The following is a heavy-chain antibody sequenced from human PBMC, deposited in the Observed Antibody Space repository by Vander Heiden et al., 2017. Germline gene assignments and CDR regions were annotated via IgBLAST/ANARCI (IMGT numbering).Heavy chain of an antibody. CDR1: GFTFSTYA. CDR3: AKDSGRGGDDY. CDR2: IRNTGGST. D-gene: IGHD3-16*01. V-gene: IGHV3-23*01. J-gene: IGHJ4*02. Sequence: EVQLLESGGDLVQPGGSLILSCAASGFTFSTYAMNWVRQAPGKGLEWVSAIRNTGGSTYYADSVKGRFTISRDNFKNTLYLQMNNLRAEDTAVYYCAKDSGRGGDDYWGQGTLVTVSS.